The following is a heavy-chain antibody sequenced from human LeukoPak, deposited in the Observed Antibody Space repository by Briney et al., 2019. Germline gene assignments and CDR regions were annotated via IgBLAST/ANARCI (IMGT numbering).Heavy chain of an antibody. CDR1: GVSLNGYY. Sequence: SETLSLTCAVSGVSLNGYYWSWIRQPPGKGLEWIGEINHSGSTNYNPSLKSRVIISVDTSKNQFSLKLSSVTAADTAVYYCARGRLQYCSGGSCSYYFDYWGQGTLVTVSS. D-gene: IGHD2-15*01. J-gene: IGHJ4*02. CDR2: INHSGST. CDR3: ARGRLQYCSGGSCSYYFDY. V-gene: IGHV4-34*01.